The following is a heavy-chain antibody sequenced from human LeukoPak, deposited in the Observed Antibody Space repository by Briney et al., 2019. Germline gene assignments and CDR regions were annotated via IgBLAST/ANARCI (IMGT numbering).Heavy chain of an antibody. J-gene: IGHJ4*02. CDR3: ARAEGSSWYPPPTLVDY. CDR2: MNPNSGNT. Sequence: ASVKVSCKASGYTFTSYDMNWGRQATGQGLEWMGSMNPNSGNTGYAQKFQGRVTMTRNTSISTAYMELSSLRSEDTAVYYCARAEGSSWYPPPTLVDYWGQGTLVTVSS. D-gene: IGHD6-13*01. V-gene: IGHV1-8*01. CDR1: GYTFTSYD.